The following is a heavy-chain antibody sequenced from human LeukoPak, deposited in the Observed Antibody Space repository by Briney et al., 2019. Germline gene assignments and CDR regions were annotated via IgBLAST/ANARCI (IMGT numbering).Heavy chain of an antibody. CDR3: ARNYYDSSGLYSGGFDY. CDR1: GFSLSTSGMR. J-gene: IGHJ4*02. CDR2: IDWDDDK. V-gene: IGHV2-70*04. D-gene: IGHD3-22*01. Sequence: SGPALVKPTQTLTLTCTFSGFSLSTSGMRVSWIRQPPGKALEWLALIDWDDDKFYSTSLKTRLTISNDTSKNQVVLTMTNMDPVDTATYYCARNYYDSSGLYSGGFDYWGQGTLVTVSS.